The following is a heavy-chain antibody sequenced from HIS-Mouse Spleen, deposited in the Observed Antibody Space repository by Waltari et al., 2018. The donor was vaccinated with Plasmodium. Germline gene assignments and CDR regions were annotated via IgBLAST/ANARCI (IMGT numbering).Heavy chain of an antibody. J-gene: IGHJ5*02. V-gene: IGHV4-38-2*02. CDR3: ARGVGYSSSWYWFDP. CDR1: GYSISSGYY. D-gene: IGHD6-13*01. CDR2: IYHSVST. Sequence: QVQLQESGPGLVKPSETLSLTCTVSGYSISSGYYWGWIRQPPGKGLEWIGSIYHSVSTYHTPSLKSRVTISVDTSKNQFSLKLSSVTAADTAVYYCARGVGYSSSWYWFDPWGQGTLVTVSS.